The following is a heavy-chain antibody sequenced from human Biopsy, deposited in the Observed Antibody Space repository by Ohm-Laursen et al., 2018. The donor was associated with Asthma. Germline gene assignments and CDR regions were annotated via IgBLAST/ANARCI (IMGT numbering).Heavy chain of an antibody. Sequence: SPRLSCAAFGFVFRSHAMHWVRQAPGKGLEWVAVVSYDGGVAHYADSMKGRFTISRDNSKNTLYLQMNSLRTDDTAVYNFAKRRGYSVFTDFDHWGQGTLVTVSS. V-gene: IGHV3-30*18. CDR3: AKRRGYSVFTDFDH. CDR2: VSYDGGVA. D-gene: IGHD3-3*01. J-gene: IGHJ4*02. CDR1: GFVFRSHA.